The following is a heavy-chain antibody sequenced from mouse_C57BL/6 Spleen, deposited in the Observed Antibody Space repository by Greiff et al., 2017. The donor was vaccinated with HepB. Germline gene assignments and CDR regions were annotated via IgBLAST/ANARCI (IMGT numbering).Heavy chain of an antibody. J-gene: IGHJ2*01. CDR2: IYPGDGDT. D-gene: IGHD2-2*01. Sequence: LQESGAELVKPGASVKISCKASGYAFSSYWMNWVKQRPGKGLEWIGQIYPGDGDTNYNGKFKGKATLTADKSSSTAYMQLSSLTSEDSAVYFCARLGGYDVLFDYWGQGTTLTVSS. V-gene: IGHV1-80*01. CDR3: ARLGGYDVLFDY. CDR1: GYAFSSYW.